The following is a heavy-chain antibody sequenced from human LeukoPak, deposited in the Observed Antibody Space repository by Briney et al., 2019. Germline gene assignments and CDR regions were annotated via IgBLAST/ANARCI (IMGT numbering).Heavy chain of an antibody. D-gene: IGHD3-10*01. CDR2: IFYRGSP. V-gene: IGHV4-39*07. CDR1: GGSISTSNYY. J-gene: IGHJ3*02. Sequence: SETLSLTCTVSGGSISTSNYYWGWGRQPPGKGLDRIGNIFYRGSPYFSASFSCRVTISLDTSRNQCSLALNSVTAADTAVYYCAKSHGYGLVDIWGQETMVTVSS. CDR3: AKSHGYGLVDI.